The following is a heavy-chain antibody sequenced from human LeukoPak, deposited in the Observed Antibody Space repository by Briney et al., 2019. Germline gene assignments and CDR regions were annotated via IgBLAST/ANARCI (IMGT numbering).Heavy chain of an antibody. V-gene: IGHV5-51*01. Sequence: GESLKISCQASGYSFTNYWIGWVRQMPGKGLGWMGIIYPGDSDTRYSPSFQGQVTISADKSITTAYLQWSSLKASDTAIYYCARQDSSRYDYWGQGTLVTVSS. CDR3: ARQDSSRYDY. J-gene: IGHJ4*02. D-gene: IGHD3-22*01. CDR2: IYPGDSDT. CDR1: GYSFTNYW.